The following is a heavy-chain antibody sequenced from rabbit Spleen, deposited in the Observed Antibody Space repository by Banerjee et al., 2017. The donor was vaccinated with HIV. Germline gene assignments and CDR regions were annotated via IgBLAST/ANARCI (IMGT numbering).Heavy chain of an antibody. D-gene: IGHD1-1*01. CDR3: ASNYVNAFDP. Sequence: EQLEESGGGLVKPEGSLTLTCKASGVSFNDKDVMCWVRQALGKGVEWIAGIDTNDGDTNCANWPKSRFTISKTSSTTVTLQMTTLTAAYTATYFRASNYVNAFDPRGPGILVTVS. CDR2: IDTNDGDT. V-gene: IGHV1S45*01. CDR1: GVSFNDKDV. J-gene: IGHJ2*01.